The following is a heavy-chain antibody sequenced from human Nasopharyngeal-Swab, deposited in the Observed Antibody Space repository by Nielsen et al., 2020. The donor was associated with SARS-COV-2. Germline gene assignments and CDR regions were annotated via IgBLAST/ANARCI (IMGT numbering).Heavy chain of an antibody. CDR1: GFTFDDYA. CDR2: ISWNSGSI. CDR3: AKGGGSGSYYRGNWFDP. Sequence: SLKISCAASGFTFDDYAMHWVRQAPGKGLEWVSGISWNSGSIGYADSVKGRFTISRDNAKNSLYLQVNSLRAEDTALYYCAKGGGSGSYYRGNWFDPWGQGTLVTVSS. J-gene: IGHJ5*02. V-gene: IGHV3-9*01. D-gene: IGHD3-10*01.